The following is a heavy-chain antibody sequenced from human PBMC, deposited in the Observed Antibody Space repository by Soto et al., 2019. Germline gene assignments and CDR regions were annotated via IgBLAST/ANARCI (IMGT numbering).Heavy chain of an antibody. J-gene: IGHJ6*03. CDR3: ARDVTAYGTAYYYYYMDV. CDR2: ISSSSSTI. CDR1: GFTFSSYS. D-gene: IGHD3-10*01. V-gene: IGHV3-48*01. Sequence: GGSLRLSCAASGFTFSSYSMNWVRQAPGKGLEWVSYISSSSSTIYYADSVKGRFTISRDNAKNSLYLQMNSLRAEDTAVYYCARDVTAYGTAYYYYYMDVWGKGTTVTVPS.